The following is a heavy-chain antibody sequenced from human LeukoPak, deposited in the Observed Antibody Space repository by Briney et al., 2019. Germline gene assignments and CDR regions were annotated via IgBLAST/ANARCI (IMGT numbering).Heavy chain of an antibody. V-gene: IGHV1-69*05. CDR3: AIGLRLGELSLYQPFDY. J-gene: IGHJ4*02. D-gene: IGHD3-16*02. CDR1: GGTFSSYA. Sequence: ASVKVSCKASGGTFSSYAISWVRQAPGQGLEWMGRIIPIFGTANYAQKFQGGVTITTDESTSTAYMELSSLRSEDTAVYYCAIGLRLGELSLYQPFDYWGQGTLVTVSS. CDR2: IIPIFGTA.